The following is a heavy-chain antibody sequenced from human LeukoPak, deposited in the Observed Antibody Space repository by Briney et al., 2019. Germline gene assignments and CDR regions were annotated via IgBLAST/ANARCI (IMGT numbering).Heavy chain of an antibody. Sequence: SSETLSLTCAVYGGSFSGYYWSWIRQPPGKGLEWIGGIYYSGSTYYNPSLKSRVTISVDTSKNQFSLKLSSVTAADTAVYYCARGHYGMDVWGQGTTVTVSS. V-gene: IGHV4-34*01. CDR3: ARGHYGMDV. CDR1: GGSFSGYY. J-gene: IGHJ6*02. CDR2: IYYSGST.